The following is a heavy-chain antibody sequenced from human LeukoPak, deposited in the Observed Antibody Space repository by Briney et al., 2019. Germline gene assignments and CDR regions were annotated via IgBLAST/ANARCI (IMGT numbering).Heavy chain of an antibody. V-gene: IGHV4-34*01. CDR2: INHSGST. Sequence: SETLSLTCAVYGGSFSGYYWSWIRQPPGKGLEWIGEINHSGSTNYNPSLKSRVTISVDTSKNQFSLKLSSVTAADTAVYYRARDRPFDYWGQGTLVTVSS. CDR3: ARDRPFDY. CDR1: GGSFSGYY. J-gene: IGHJ4*02. D-gene: IGHD6-6*01.